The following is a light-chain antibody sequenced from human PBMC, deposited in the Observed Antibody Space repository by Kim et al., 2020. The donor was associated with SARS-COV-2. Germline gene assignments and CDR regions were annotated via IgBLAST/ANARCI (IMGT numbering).Light chain of an antibody. V-gene: IGLV10-54*04. CDR1: SNNVCDHG. CDR3: SVWDTSLSAWV. Sequence: RQTATLTCTGNSNNVCDHGAAWLQQLQGHPPNLLSYRNNNRPSGISEKFSASRSGNTASLTITGLQPEDEADYYCSVWDTSLSAWVFGGGTQLTVL. J-gene: IGLJ3*02. CDR2: RNN.